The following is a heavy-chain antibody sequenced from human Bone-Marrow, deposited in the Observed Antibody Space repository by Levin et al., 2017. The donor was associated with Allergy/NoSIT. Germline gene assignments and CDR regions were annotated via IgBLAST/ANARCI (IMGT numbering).Heavy chain of an antibody. CDR2: INEDGQKK. J-gene: IGHJ1*01. D-gene: IGHD2-2*01. CDR3: ARGVGGNARGG. CDR1: GFSFSTSW. V-gene: IGHV3-7*01. Sequence: LSLTCAASGFSFSTSWMAWVRQAPGKGLEWVANINEDGQKKYYVKSVRGRFTVSRDDAKKSVYLHMSSLRAEDTGVYFCARGVGGNARGGWGQGTLVIVSS.